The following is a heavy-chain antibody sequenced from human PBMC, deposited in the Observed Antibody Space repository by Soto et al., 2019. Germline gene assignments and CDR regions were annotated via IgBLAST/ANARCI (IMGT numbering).Heavy chain of an antibody. CDR2: ISGSGGST. D-gene: IGHD3-22*01. CDR3: AKEPYDSSGYYYGPLYYFDY. V-gene: IGHV3-23*01. Sequence: VQLLESGGGLVQPGGSLRLSCAASGFTFSSYAMSWVRQAPGKGLEWVSAISGSGGSTYYADSVKGRFTISRDNSKNTLYLQMNSLRAEDTAVYYCAKEPYDSSGYYYGPLYYFDYWGQGTLVTVSS. CDR1: GFTFSSYA. J-gene: IGHJ4*02.